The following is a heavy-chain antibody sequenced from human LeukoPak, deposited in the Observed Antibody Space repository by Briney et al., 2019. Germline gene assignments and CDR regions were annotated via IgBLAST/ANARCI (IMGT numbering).Heavy chain of an antibody. D-gene: IGHD3-22*01. CDR1: GFTFSSYW. CDR3: ARNTYYYDSSVYYHYYFDY. J-gene: IGHJ4*02. Sequence: GGSLRLSCVASGFTFSSYWMAWVRQAPGKGLEWISYISTSGSTIYYADSVKGRFTISRDNAKNSLYLQMNSLRAEDTAVYYCARNTYYYDSSVYYHYYFDYWGQGTLVTVSS. V-gene: IGHV3-48*03. CDR2: ISTSGSTI.